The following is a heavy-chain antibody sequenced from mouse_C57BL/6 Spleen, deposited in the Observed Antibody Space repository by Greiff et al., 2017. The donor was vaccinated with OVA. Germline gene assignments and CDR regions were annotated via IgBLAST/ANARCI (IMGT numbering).Heavy chain of an antibody. V-gene: IGHV1-18*01. CDR3: ARRGDYYGSSYEYFDV. D-gene: IGHD1-1*01. CDR1: GYTFTDYN. Sequence: EVKLQQSGPELVKPGASVKIPCKASGYTFTDYNMDWVKQSHGKSLEWIGDINPNNGGTIYNQKFKGKATLTVDKSSSTAYMELRSLTSEDTAVYYCARRGDYYGSSYEYFDVWGTGTTVTVSS. J-gene: IGHJ1*03. CDR2: INPNNGGT.